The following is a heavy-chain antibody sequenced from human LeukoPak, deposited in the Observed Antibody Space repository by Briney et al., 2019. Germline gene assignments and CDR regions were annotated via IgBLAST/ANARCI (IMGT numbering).Heavy chain of an antibody. D-gene: IGHD3-22*01. CDR3: ARADYYDSSGYYLDY. Sequence: SSETLSLTCTVSGYSISSGYYWGWIRQPPGKGLEWIGSIYHSGSTYYSPSLKSRVTISVDTSKNQFSLKLSSVTAADTAVYYCARADYYDSSGYYLDYWGQGTLVTVSS. V-gene: IGHV4-38-2*02. J-gene: IGHJ4*02. CDR2: IYHSGST. CDR1: GYSISSGYY.